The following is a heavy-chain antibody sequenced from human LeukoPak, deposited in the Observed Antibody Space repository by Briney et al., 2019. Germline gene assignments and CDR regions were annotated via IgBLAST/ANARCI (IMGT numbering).Heavy chain of an antibody. CDR3: AREDIAAAGTYYYYGMDV. V-gene: IGHV1-69*04. J-gene: IGHJ6*02. Sequence: SVKVSCKASGGTFSSYAISWVRQAPGQGLEWMGRIIPILGIANYAQKFQGRVTITADKSTSTAYMELSSLRSEDTAVYYCAREDIAAAGTYYYYGMDVWGQGTTVTVSS. CDR2: IIPILGIA. D-gene: IGHD6-13*01. CDR1: GGTFSSYA.